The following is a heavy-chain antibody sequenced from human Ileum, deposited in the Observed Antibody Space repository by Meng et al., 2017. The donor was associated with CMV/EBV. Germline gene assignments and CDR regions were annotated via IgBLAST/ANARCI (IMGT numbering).Heavy chain of an antibody. CDR3: ARGRGDAYNFYFDF. CDR1: GFPFSAYG. J-gene: IGHJ4*02. Sequence: SGFPFSAYGMNWVRQAPGKGLEWVSSISTSRNYIYYADSVKGRFTISRDNAENSLSLQMNSLRGEDTAVYYCARGRGDAYNFYFDFWGQGALVTVSS. D-gene: IGHD5-24*01. V-gene: IGHV3-21*01. CDR2: ISTSRNYI.